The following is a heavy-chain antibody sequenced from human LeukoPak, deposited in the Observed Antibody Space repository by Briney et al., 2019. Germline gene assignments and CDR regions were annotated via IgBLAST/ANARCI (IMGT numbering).Heavy chain of an antibody. J-gene: IGHJ6*02. V-gene: IGHV4-34*01. D-gene: IGHD3-16*01. CDR2: INHSGST. CDR1: GASFSGYY. Sequence: SETLSLTCAVYGASFSGYYWSWIRQPPGKGLEWIAEINHSGSTNYNPSLKSRVTISVDTSKNQFSLKLSSVTAADTAVYYCARGRLYYGMDVWGQGTTVTVSS. CDR3: ARGRLYYGMDV.